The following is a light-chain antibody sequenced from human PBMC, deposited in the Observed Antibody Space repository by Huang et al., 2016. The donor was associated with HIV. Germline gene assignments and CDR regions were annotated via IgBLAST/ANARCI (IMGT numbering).Light chain of an antibody. CDR3: QQYDNWPPGLT. J-gene: IGKJ4*01. V-gene: IGKV3D-15*01. CDR1: QNVRGH. Sequence: EIVMTQSPATLSVSPGGGATLSCRASQNVRGHLAWYQQTPGQAPRLLIYDTSTRASGVPARFSGSGSGTEFTLTISGLQSEDFAVYYCQQYDNWPPGLTFGGGTKVEI. CDR2: DTS.